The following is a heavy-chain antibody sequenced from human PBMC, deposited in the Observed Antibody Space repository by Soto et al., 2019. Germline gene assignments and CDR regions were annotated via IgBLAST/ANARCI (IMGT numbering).Heavy chain of an antibody. V-gene: IGHV3-21*01. CDR1: GFTFSSYS. CDR2: ISSSSNYI. J-gene: IGHJ4*02. Sequence: RGPRRLSCAASGFTFSSYSMNWVRQAPGKGREWVSSISSSSNYISHADSVKGRFTISRDHAKNSLYPQMNSLTAEDTAVYYCARDSPAAAPFDDWGQGTLVTVSS. D-gene: IGHD6-13*01. CDR3: ARDSPAAAPFDD.